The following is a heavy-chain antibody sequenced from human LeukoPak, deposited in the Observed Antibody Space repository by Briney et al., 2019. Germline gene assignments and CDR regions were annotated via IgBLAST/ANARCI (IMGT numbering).Heavy chain of an antibody. V-gene: IGHV3-23*01. J-gene: IGHJ4*02. CDR2: ISDSGGST. CDR1: GFTFSSYA. D-gene: IGHD2-15*01. Sequence: GGSLRLSCAASGFTFSSYAMNWVRQAPGKGLEWVSAISDSGGSTYYADSVKGRFTISRDNAKNSLYLQMNSLRAEDTAVYYCAREADIVVVVAATRYFDYWGQGTLVTVSS. CDR3: AREADIVVVVAATRYFDY.